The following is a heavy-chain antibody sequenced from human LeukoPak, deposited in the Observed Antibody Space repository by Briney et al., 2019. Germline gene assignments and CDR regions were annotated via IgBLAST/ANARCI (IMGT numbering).Heavy chain of an antibody. CDR2: IYYSGST. CDR1: GGSISSYY. D-gene: IGHD2-15*01. Sequence: SETLSLTCTVSGGSISSYYWSWIRQPPGKGLEWIGYIYYSGSTNYNPSLKSRVTISVDTSKNQFSLKLSSVTAADTAVYYCARVAQLGYCNGGSCYARGAFDICGQGTMVTVSS. V-gene: IGHV4-59*01. J-gene: IGHJ3*02. CDR3: ARVAQLGYCNGGSCYARGAFDI.